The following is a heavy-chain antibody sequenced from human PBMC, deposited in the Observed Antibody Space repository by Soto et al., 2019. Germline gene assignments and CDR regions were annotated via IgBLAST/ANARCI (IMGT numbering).Heavy chain of an antibody. Sequence: EVQLVESGGGLVKPGGSLRLSCAASGFTFTRYSMNWVRQAPGKGLEWVSSISSTTHYIYYADSMRGRFTISRDNAKKAVYLEIKTLRAEDTAVYYCARESEDLTSNFDYWGQGTLVTVSS. CDR3: ARESEDLTSNFDY. J-gene: IGHJ4*02. V-gene: IGHV3-21*01. CDR2: ISSTTHYI. CDR1: GFTFTRYS.